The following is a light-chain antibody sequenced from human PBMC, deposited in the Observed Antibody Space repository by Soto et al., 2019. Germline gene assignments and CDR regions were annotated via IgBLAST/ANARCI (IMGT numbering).Light chain of an antibody. CDR1: QDIRHF. V-gene: IGKV1-33*01. CDR3: QQYDILPT. J-gene: IGKJ2*01. CDR2: DAS. Sequence: DIQMTPSPSSLSASVGDRVTITCQASQDIRHFLNWYQQKPGKAPKLLIYDASNLETGVPSRFSGSGSGTDFTFTISSLQPEDIETYYCQQYDILPTFGQGTKLEIK.